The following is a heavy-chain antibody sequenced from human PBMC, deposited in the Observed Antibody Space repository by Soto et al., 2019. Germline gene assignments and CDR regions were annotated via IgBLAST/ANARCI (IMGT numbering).Heavy chain of an antibody. CDR2: IRSKANDYAT. J-gene: IGHJ4*02. V-gene: IGHV3-73*01. CDR1: GFTFSGSA. CDR3: TSLVVATAILPGPSNY. Sequence: GGSLRLSCAASGFTFSGSAMHWVRQASGKGLEWVGRIRSKANDYATAYAASVKGRFTISRDDSKNTAYLQMNSLKTEDTAVYYCTSLVVATAILPGPSNYWGQGTQVTVSS. D-gene: IGHD2-21*02.